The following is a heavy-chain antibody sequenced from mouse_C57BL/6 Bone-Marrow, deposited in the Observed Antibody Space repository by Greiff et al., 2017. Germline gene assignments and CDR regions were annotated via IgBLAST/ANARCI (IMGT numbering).Heavy chain of an antibody. Sequence: VQLQQPGAELVKPGASVKMSCKASGYTFTSYWITWVKQRPGQGLEWIGAIYPTSGRTNYNEKFKSKAILTVDTTSNTAYLQLSSLTSEDSAVFYGARSGPLGRSFDDWGQGTTLTVSS. CDR3: ARSGPLGRSFDD. D-gene: IGHD4-1*01. V-gene: IGHV1-55*01. CDR1: GYTFTSYW. J-gene: IGHJ2*01. CDR2: IYPTSGRT.